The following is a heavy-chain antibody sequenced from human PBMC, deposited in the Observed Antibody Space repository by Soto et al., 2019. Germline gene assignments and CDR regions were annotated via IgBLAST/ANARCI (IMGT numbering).Heavy chain of an antibody. CDR3: ASGGVVPAATAYYFDF. CDR2: ISSSSSI. V-gene: IGHV3-48*01. D-gene: IGHD2-2*01. CDR1: GFTFSSYS. J-gene: IGHJ4*02. Sequence: EVQLVESGGGLVQPGGSLRLSCAASGFTFSSYSMSWVRQAPGKGLEWVSYISSSSSIYYAVSVKGRFTISRGYAKNSLYLKMNSLRAEDTAVYYCASGGVVPAATAYYFDFWGQGTLVTVSS.